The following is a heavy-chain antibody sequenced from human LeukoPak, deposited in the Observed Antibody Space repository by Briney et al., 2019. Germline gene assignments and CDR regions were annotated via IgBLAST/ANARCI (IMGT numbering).Heavy chain of an antibody. D-gene: IGHD3-3*01. CDR3: AKSYDFWSGYYTTYYFDY. J-gene: IGHJ4*02. Sequence: GGSLRLSCAASGFTVSSNYMSWVRQAPGKGLEWVSVIYSGGSTYYADSVKGRFTISRDNSKNTLYLQMNSLRAEDTAVYYCAKSYDFWSGYYTTYYFDYWGQGTLVTVSS. CDR1: GFTVSSNY. V-gene: IGHV3-66*01. CDR2: IYSGGST.